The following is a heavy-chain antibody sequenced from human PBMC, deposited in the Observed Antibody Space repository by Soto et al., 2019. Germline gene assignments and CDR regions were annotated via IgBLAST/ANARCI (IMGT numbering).Heavy chain of an antibody. V-gene: IGHV3-23*01. J-gene: IGHJ4*02. CDR2: ISGSGGST. CDR1: GCSFGSYA. D-gene: IGHD5-12*01. CDR3: EKEWRPWLQLRNFEY. Sequence: GFLTLASEHSGCSFGSYAMSWVRHASGKGLEWVSAISGSGGSTYYADSVKGRFTISRDNSKNTLYLQINTLRAEDTAVYYCEKEWRPWLQLRNFEYRGQGTLGTVPS.